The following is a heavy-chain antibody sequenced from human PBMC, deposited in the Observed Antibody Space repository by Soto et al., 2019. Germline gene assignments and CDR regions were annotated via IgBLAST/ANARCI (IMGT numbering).Heavy chain of an antibody. CDR2: INSYNGNT. J-gene: IGHJ4*02. CDR3: ERSAGVVDGDDY. CDR1: GYIFINYG. Sequence: QVQLVQSGAEVKKPGASVKVSCKASGYIFINYGISWVRQAPGQGLEWMGWINSYNGNTNSAQKLQSRVTMTTDTSTNTAYMELRSLTADDTAVYYCERSAGVVDGDDYWGQGTLVTVSS. V-gene: IGHV1-18*01. D-gene: IGHD3-10*01.